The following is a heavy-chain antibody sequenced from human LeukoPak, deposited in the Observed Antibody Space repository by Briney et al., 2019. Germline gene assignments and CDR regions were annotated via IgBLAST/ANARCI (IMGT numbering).Heavy chain of an antibody. D-gene: IGHD3-22*01. V-gene: IGHV1-69*04. Sequence: GASVKVSCKASGGTFSSYAISWVRQAPGQGLEWMGRIIPILGIANYAQKFQGRVTITADKSTSTAYMELSSLRSEDTAVYYCARDAYYYDSSGYHDYWGQGTLVTVSS. CDR2: IIPILGIA. CDR1: GGTFSSYA. CDR3: ARDAYYYDSSGYHDY. J-gene: IGHJ4*02.